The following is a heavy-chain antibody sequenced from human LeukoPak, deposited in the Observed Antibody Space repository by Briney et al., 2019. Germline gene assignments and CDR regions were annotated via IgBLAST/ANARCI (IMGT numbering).Heavy chain of an antibody. D-gene: IGHD3-10*01. CDR3: AKDRVWFGDQHAFDI. J-gene: IGHJ3*02. CDR2: ISSTSSTI. Sequence: GGSLRLSCAASGFTFRSYSMHWVRQAPGKGLEWVSYISSTSSTIYYADSVKGRFTISRDNAKNSLYLQMNSLRDEDTAVYYCAKDRVWFGDQHAFDIWGQGTMVTVSS. CDR1: GFTFRSYS. V-gene: IGHV3-48*02.